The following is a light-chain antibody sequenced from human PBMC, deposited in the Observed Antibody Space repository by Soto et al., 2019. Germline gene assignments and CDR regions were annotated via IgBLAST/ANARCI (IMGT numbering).Light chain of an antibody. Sequence: EIVMTQSPATLSVSPGGRATLSCRASESVDSNVAWYQQKVGQPPRLIIYKASNRATGIPARFSGSGSGTEFTLTISGLQSEYVAVYYCQQYILRPYTFGQGTKVEI. J-gene: IGKJ2*01. CDR2: KAS. CDR3: QQYILRPYT. CDR1: ESVDSN. V-gene: IGKV3D-15*01.